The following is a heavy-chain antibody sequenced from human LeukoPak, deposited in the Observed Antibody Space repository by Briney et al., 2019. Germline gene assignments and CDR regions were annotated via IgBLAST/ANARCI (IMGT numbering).Heavy chain of an antibody. Sequence: SETLSLTCAVYGGSFSGYYWSWIRQPPGKGLEWIGYIYYSGSTNYNPSLKSRVTISVDTSKNQFSLKLSSVTAADTAVYYCARSLWFGESFPFDYWGQGTLVTVSS. D-gene: IGHD3-10*01. J-gene: IGHJ4*02. CDR3: ARSLWFGESFPFDY. CDR2: IYYSGST. CDR1: GGSFSGYY. V-gene: IGHV4-59*01.